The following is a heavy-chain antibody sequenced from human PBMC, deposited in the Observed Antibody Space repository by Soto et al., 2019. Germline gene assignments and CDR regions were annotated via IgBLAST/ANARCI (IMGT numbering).Heavy chain of an antibody. CDR3: ASAENYGDYNDY. CDR2: ISYDGSNK. Sequence: GGSLRLSCAASGFTFSSYAMHWVRQAPGKGLEWVAVISYDGSNKYYADSVKGRFTISRDNSKNTLYLQMNSLRAEDTAVYYCASAENYGDYNDYWGQGTLVTVSS. V-gene: IGHV3-30-3*01. D-gene: IGHD4-17*01. CDR1: GFTFSSYA. J-gene: IGHJ4*02.